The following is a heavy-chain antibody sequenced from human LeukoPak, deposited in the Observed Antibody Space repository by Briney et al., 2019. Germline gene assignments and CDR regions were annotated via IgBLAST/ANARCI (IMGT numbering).Heavy chain of an antibody. CDR3: AISPFIAMAPVN. J-gene: IGHJ4*02. CDR1: GFTFSSYS. Sequence: PVGSLRLSCAASGFTFSSYSMKCVRQAPGKGLEWVSSITSRSSFIYYADSVKGRFTISRDNAKNSHYLQMNTVRDEETAVYYCAISPFIAMAPVNWGQGTLVTVSS. CDR2: ITSRSSFI. D-gene: IGHD6-19*01. V-gene: IGHV3-21*01.